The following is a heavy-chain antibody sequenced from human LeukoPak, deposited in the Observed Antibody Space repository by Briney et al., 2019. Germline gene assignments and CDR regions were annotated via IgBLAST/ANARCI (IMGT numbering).Heavy chain of an antibody. CDR2: IIPILGIA. CDR3: AREGDRDILTGYWSVTIWFDP. Sequence: SVKVSCKASGYTFTGYYMHWVRQAPGQGLEWMGRIIPILGIANYAQKFQGRVTITADKSTSTAYMELSSLRSEDTAVYYCAREGDRDILTGYWSVTIWFDPWGQGTLVTVSS. D-gene: IGHD3-9*01. CDR1: GYTFTGYY. V-gene: IGHV1-69*04. J-gene: IGHJ5*02.